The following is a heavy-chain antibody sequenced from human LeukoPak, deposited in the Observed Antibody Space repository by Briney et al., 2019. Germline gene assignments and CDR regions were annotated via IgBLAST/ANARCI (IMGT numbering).Heavy chain of an antibody. D-gene: IGHD3-3*01. Sequence: ASVKVSCKVSGYTLTGLSMHWVRQAPGKGLEWMGGFDPEDGETIYAQKFQGRVTMTEDTSTDTAYMELSSLRSEDTAVYYCATDLPPYDFWSGDYWGQGTLVTVSS. J-gene: IGHJ4*02. V-gene: IGHV1-24*01. CDR2: FDPEDGET. CDR3: ATDLPPYDFWSGDY. CDR1: GYTLTGLS.